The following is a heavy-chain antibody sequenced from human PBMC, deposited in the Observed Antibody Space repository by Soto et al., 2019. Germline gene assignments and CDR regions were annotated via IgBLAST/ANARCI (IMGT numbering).Heavy chain of an antibody. V-gene: IGHV1-46*03. CDR3: ARDVESGTIHYYYYYMDV. D-gene: IGHD1-1*01. J-gene: IGHJ6*03. Sequence: ASVKVSCKASGYTFTSYYMHWVRQAPGQGLEWMGIINPSGGSTSYAQKFQGRVTMTRDTSTSTGYMELSSLRSEDTAVYYCARDVESGTIHYYYYYMDVWGKGTTVTVSS. CDR1: GYTFTSYY. CDR2: INPSGGST.